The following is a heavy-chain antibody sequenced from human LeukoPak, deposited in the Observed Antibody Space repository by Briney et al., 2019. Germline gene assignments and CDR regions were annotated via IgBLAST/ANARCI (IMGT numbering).Heavy chain of an antibody. D-gene: IGHD6-13*01. J-gene: IGHJ4*02. CDR1: GFTFSSYA. V-gene: IGHV3-23*01. CDR2: ISGSGGST. CDR3: AKEDIAAAGSFVY. Sequence: PGGSLRLSCAASGFTFSSYAMSWVRQAPGKGLERVSGISGSGGSTNYADSVKGRFTISRDNSKHTLYLQMNSLRAEDTAVYYCAKEDIAAAGSFVYWGQGTLVTVSS.